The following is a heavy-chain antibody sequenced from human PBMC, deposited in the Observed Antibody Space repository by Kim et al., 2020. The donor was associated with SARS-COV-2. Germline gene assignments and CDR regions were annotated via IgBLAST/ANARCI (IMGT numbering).Heavy chain of an antibody. Sequence: GGSLRLSCAASGFIFTDYDMNWIRQAPGKGLEWVSYINPSDSTTYYADSVRGRFTVSRDNTKKSLYLQMDSLRAEDTAVYYCARGRYYYGSGSGMDVWGQGTTVTVS. CDR2: INPSDSTT. J-gene: IGHJ6*02. V-gene: IGHV3-11*01. CDR1: GFIFTDYD. CDR3: ARGRYYYGSGSGMDV. D-gene: IGHD3-10*01.